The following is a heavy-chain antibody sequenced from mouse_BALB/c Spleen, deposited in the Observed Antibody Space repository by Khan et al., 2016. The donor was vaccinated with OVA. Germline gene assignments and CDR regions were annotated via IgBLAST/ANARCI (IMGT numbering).Heavy chain of an antibody. CDR2: IDPFNGST. CDR1: GYSFTTYY. J-gene: IGHJ3*01. D-gene: IGHD1-1*01. V-gene: IGHV1S135*01. Sequence: VQLQQSGPELMKPGASVKISCKASGYSFTTYYIHWVKQSHGKSLEWIGYIDPFNGSTTYNQKFKGKATLPVDKSSSQAYLHLSSLTSADSAVDYCARHGNSSWFAYWGQGTLVTVSA. CDR3: ARHGNSSWFAY.